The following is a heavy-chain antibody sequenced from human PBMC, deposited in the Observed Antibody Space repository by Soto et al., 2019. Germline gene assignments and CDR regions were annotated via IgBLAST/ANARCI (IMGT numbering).Heavy chain of an antibody. D-gene: IGHD4-17*01. V-gene: IGHV5-10-1*01. CDR2: VDPSDSYT. CDR3: ARRTDYGDYEYYYGMDV. J-gene: IGHJ6*02. Sequence: PGESLKISCKGSGYSFTSYWISWVRQMPGKGLEWMGRVDPSDSYTNYSPSFQGHVTISADKSISTAYLQWSSLKASDTAMYYCARRTDYGDYEYYYGMDVWGQGTTVTV. CDR1: GYSFTSYW.